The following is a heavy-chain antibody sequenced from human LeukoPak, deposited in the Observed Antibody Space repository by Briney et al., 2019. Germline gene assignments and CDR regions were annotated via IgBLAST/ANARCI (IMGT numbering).Heavy chain of an antibody. CDR2: ISSSSSTI. CDR3: AREGDYSNYIDRNYYFDY. CDR1: GFTFSSYS. Sequence: PGGSLRLSCAASGFTFSSYSMNWVRQAPGKGLEWVSYISSSSSTIYYADSVKGRFTISRDNAKNSLYLQMNGLRAEDTAVYYCAREGDYSNYIDRNYYFDYWGQGTLVTVSS. J-gene: IGHJ4*02. D-gene: IGHD4-11*01. V-gene: IGHV3-48*04.